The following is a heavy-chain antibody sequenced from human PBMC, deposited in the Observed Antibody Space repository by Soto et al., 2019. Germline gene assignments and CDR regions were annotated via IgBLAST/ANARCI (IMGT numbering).Heavy chain of an antibody. J-gene: IGHJ5*02. CDR1: GFTFSSYA. CDR2: ISYDGSNK. V-gene: IGHV3-30-3*01. CDR3: ARDWGGLLWFGELFSNWFDP. D-gene: IGHD3-10*01. Sequence: GGSLRLSCAASGFTFSSYAMHWVRQAPGKGLEWVAVISYDGSNKYYADSVKGRFTISRDNSKNTLYLQMNSLRAEDTAVYYFARDWGGLLWFGELFSNWFDPWGQGTLVTVSS.